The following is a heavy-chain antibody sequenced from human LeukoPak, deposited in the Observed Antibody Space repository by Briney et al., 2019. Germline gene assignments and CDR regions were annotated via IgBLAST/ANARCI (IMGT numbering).Heavy chain of an antibody. CDR1: GFTFSSYS. D-gene: IGHD2-2*01. CDR2: FSTSSGTI. Sequence: GGSLRLSCADPGFTFSSYSINSGRQAPGKGLEWISYFSTSSGTISYADSVKGRFTISRDNAKNSLYLQMNSLRAEDTAVYYCARDSMYAFDIWGQGTMVTVSS. J-gene: IGHJ3*02. CDR3: ARDSMYAFDI. V-gene: IGHV3-48*01.